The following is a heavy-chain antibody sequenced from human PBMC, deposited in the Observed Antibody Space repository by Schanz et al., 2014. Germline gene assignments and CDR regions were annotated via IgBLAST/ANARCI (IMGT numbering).Heavy chain of an antibody. CDR2: INPSGGGT. CDR1: GGTFSSDT. Sequence: QVHLVQSGAEVKKPGSSVKVSCKASGGTFSSDTFSWVRQAPGQGLEWMGIINPSGGGTSYALRFQDRVTVTRDTSRSTVYMELSSLRSEDTAVYYCARERPRKGDFDYWGQGTLVTVSS. J-gene: IGHJ4*02. D-gene: IGHD1-26*01. V-gene: IGHV1-46*01. CDR3: ARERPRKGDFDY.